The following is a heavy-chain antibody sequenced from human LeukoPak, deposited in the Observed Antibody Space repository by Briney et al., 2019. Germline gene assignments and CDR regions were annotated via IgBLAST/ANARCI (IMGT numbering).Heavy chain of an antibody. D-gene: IGHD3-22*01. CDR2: IYSGGGT. CDR3: AREEYYYDSSGYYSSYYGMDV. CDR1: GFTFSSYA. V-gene: IGHV3-66*02. Sequence: PGGSLRLSCAASGFTFSSYAMSWVRQAPGKGLEWVSVIYSGGGTYYADSVKGRFTISRDNSKNTLYLQMNSLRAEDTAVYYCAREEYYYDSSGYYSSYYGMDVWGQGTPVTVSS. J-gene: IGHJ6*02.